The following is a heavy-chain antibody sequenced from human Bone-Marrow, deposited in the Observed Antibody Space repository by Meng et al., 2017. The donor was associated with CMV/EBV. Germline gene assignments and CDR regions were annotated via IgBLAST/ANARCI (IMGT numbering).Heavy chain of an antibody. V-gene: IGHV4-61*01. D-gene: IGHD6-19*01. CDR2: IYYSDST. CDR3: AREWAGSSFDY. J-gene: IGHJ4*02. Sequence: SETLSLTCSVSGGSVNSPNYYWSWIRQSPGKGLEWIGYIYYSDSTRYNPSLNSRVTIAMDKSKNQFSLNLYSLTPADSALYYCAREWAGSSFDYWGQGALVTVSS. CDR1: GGSVNSPNYY.